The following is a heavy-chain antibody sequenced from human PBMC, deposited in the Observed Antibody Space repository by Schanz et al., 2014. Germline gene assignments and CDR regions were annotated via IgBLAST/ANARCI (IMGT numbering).Heavy chain of an antibody. CDR1: GYSFSAHY. V-gene: IGHV1-18*04. D-gene: IGHD3-9*01. CDR2: ISPYNGNT. CDR3: ARVQDDILTGSEYYYGMDV. J-gene: IGHJ6*02. Sequence: QVQVVQSGAEVKKPGASVKVSCKASGYSFSAHYLHWEREAPGQGLDWMGWISPYNGNTNYAQKLQGRVTMTIDPYTSTAYMELRSLRSDDTAVYYCARVQDDILTGSEYYYGMDVWGQGTTVTVSS.